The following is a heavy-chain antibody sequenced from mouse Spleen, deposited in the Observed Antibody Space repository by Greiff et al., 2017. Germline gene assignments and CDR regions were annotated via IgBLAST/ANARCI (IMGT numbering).Heavy chain of an antibody. D-gene: IGHD2-4*01. V-gene: IGHV1-42*01. Sequence: VQLQQSGPELVKPGASVKISCKASGYSFTGYYMNWVKQSPEKSLEWIGEINPSTGGTTYNQKFKAKATLTVDKSSSTAYMQLKSLTSEDSAVYYCARFDYGIDYWGQGTTLTVSS. CDR1: GYSFTGYY. J-gene: IGHJ2*01. CDR3: ARFDYGIDY. CDR2: INPSTGGT.